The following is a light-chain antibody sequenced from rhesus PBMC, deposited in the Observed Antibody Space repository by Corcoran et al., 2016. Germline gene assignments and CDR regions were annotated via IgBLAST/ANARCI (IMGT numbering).Light chain of an antibody. J-gene: IGKJ2*01. V-gene: IGKV1-69*01. CDR1: QGISNW. Sequence: DIQMTQSPSSLSASVGDRVTITCRASQGISNWLAWYHQKPGKAQKLLIYRASNLETGVPSRVSGSVAGTDVTLTISSLQPEDSATYYCQQHDNAPYSVGQGTIVEIK. CDR2: RAS. CDR3: QQHDNAPYS.